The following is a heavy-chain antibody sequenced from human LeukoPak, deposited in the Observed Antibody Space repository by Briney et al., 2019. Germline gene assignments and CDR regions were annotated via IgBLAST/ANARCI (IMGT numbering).Heavy chain of an antibody. J-gene: IGHJ4*02. V-gene: IGHV3-9*01. Sequence: GRSLRLSCAASGFTFDDYAMHWVWQAPGKGLEWVSGISWNSGSIGYADSVKGRFTISRDNAKNSLYLQMNSLRAEDTALYYCAKDIGGSGYSYGAFDYWGQGTLVTVSS. CDR1: GFTFDDYA. CDR3: AKDIGGSGYSYGAFDY. CDR2: ISWNSGSI. D-gene: IGHD5-18*01.